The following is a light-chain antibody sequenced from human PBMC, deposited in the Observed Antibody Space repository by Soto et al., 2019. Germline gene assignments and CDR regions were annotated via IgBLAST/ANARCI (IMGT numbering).Light chain of an antibody. CDR3: YSYAGSYTFYV. CDR1: SSDVGGYNY. J-gene: IGLJ1*01. CDR2: DVS. Sequence: QSVLTQPRSVSGPPGQSVTISCTGTSSDVGGYNYVSWYQQYPGKAPKLMIYDVSKRPSGVPDRFSGSKSGNTASLTISGLQAEDEADYYCYSYAGSYTFYVFGTGTKVTVL. V-gene: IGLV2-11*01.